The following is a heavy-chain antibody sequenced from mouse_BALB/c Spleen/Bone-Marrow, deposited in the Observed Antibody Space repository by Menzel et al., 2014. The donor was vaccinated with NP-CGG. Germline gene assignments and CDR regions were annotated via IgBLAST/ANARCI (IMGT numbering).Heavy chain of an antibody. Sequence: EVQLVESGAELVKPGASVKLSCTASGFNIKDTYMHWVKQRPEQGLEWIGRIDPANGNIKYDPKFQGKGTITADTSSNTAYLQLSSLTSEDTAVYYCAPYYYGRWFTNWGQGTLVTVSA. CDR1: GFNIKDTY. D-gene: IGHD1-1*01. CDR3: APYYYGRWFTN. V-gene: IGHV14-3*02. J-gene: IGHJ3*01. CDR2: IDPANGNI.